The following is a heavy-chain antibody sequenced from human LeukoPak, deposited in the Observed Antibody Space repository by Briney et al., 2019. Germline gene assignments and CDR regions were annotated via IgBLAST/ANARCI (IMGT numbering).Heavy chain of an antibody. CDR1: GFTFSSYW. CDR2: IKQDGSEK. Sequence: LGGSLRLSCAAAGFTFSSYWMSWVRQAPGKGLEWVANIKQDGSEKYYVASVKGRFTISRDNAKNSLYLQMNSLRAEDTAVYYCARDGQSTYYYDSSSSDYWGQGTLVTVSS. CDR3: ARDGQSTYYYDSSSSDY. D-gene: IGHD3-22*01. J-gene: IGHJ4*02. V-gene: IGHV3-7*01.